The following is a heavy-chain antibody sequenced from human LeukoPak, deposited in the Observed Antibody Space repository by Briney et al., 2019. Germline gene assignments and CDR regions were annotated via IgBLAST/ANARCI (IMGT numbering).Heavy chain of an antibody. CDR2: IYTSGST. V-gene: IGHV4-4*07. CDR1: GGSISSYY. CDR3: ARERVVVVAAKRGRYFDY. D-gene: IGHD2-15*01. Sequence: SETLSLTCTVSGGSISSYYWSWIRQPAGKGLEWIGRIYTSGSTNYNPSPKSRVTMSVDTSKNQFSLKLSSVTAADTAVYYCARERVVVVAAKRGRYFDYWGQGTLVTVSS. J-gene: IGHJ4*02.